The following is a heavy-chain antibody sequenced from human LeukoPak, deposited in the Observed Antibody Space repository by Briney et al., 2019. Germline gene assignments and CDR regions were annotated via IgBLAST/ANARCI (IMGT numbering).Heavy chain of an antibody. CDR2: INPDGSQK. V-gene: IGHV3-7*01. J-gene: IGHJ4*02. CDR3: ARAVSHFDY. Sequence: GGSLRLSCAASGFTFSLYWMTWVRQSPGKGLEWVADINPDGSQKYSVDSVKGRFTISRDNAKNSLYLQMNSLRTEDTAVYYCARAVSHFDYWGQGTLVTLSS. D-gene: IGHD2/OR15-2a*01. CDR1: GFTFSLYW.